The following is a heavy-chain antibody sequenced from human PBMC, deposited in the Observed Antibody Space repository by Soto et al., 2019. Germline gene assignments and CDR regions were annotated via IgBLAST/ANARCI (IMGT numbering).Heavy chain of an antibody. J-gene: IGHJ6*02. CDR1: GYTFTSYY. CDR3: AIHHRTYDFWSGPLLPPVDV. D-gene: IGHD3-3*01. CDR2: INPSGGST. V-gene: IGHV1-46*01. Sequence: GASVKVSCKASGYTFTSYYMHWVRQAPGQGLEWMGIINPSGGSTSYAQKFQGRVTMTRDTSTSTVYMELSSLRSEDTAVYYCAIHHRTYDFWSGPLLPPVDVWGQGTTVTVSS.